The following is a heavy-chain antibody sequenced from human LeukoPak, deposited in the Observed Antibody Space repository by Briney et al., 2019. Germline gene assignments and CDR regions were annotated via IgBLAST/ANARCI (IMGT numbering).Heavy chain of an antibody. Sequence: SETLSLTCSVSGSYISTYHWAWIRQPPGKGLEWIGYISSTGHSNYNPSLESRLTISVDTSKNQFSLKLSSVTAADTAVYYCARDQPYCSSTSCSDAFDIWGQGTMVTVSS. CDR3: ARDQPYCSSTSCSDAFDI. CDR1: GSYISTYH. J-gene: IGHJ3*02. D-gene: IGHD2-2*01. V-gene: IGHV4-59*01. CDR2: ISSTGHS.